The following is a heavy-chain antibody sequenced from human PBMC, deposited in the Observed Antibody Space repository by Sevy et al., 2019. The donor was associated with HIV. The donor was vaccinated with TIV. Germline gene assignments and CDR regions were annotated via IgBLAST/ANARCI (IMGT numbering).Heavy chain of an antibody. CDR2: IGYDGSNK. V-gene: IGHV3-33*01. Sequence: GGSLRLSCAASGFAPSTYGMHWVRQAPGKGLEWVAVIGYDGSNKHYADSVKGRFSISRDNSRNTRFLQMDSLRAEDTAVYYCARDPRMYGDYLLAYFDYWGQGTLVTVSS. CDR3: ARDPRMYGDYLLAYFDY. CDR1: GFAPSTYG. D-gene: IGHD2-8*01. J-gene: IGHJ4*02.